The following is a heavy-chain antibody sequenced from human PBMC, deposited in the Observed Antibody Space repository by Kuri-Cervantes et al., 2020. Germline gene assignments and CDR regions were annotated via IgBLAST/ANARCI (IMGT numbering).Heavy chain of an antibody. CDR2: ISAYNGAT. Sequence: ASVKVSCKASGYTFTNYGISWVRQAPGQGLEWMGWISAYNGATNYAQKLQGRVTVTTDTSTSTAYMELRSLRSDDTALYYCARSYCGADCSSFDYWGQGTLVTVSS. D-gene: IGHD2-21*02. J-gene: IGHJ4*02. V-gene: IGHV1-18*01. CDR3: ARSYCGADCSSFDY. CDR1: GYTFTNYG.